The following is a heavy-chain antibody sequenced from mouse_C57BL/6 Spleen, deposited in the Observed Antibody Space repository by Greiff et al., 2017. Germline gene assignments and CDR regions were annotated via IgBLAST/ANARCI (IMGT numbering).Heavy chain of an antibody. CDR3: AKNYYGSSYRWYFDV. Sequence: EVKLVESGGGLLKPGGSLKLSCAASGFTFSDYGMHWVRQAPEKGLEWVAYISSGSSTIYYADTVKGRFTISRDNAKNTLFLQMTSLRSEDTAMYYCAKNYYGSSYRWYFDVWGTGTTVTVSS. CDR1: GFTFSDYG. CDR2: ISSGSSTI. D-gene: IGHD1-1*01. V-gene: IGHV5-17*01. J-gene: IGHJ1*03.